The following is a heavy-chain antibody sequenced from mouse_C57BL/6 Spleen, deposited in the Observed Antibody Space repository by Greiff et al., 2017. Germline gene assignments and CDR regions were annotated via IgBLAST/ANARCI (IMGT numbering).Heavy chain of an antibody. V-gene: IGHV1-63*01. CDR3: ARVRDGSYGDYFDY. J-gene: IGHJ2*01. D-gene: IGHD2-3*01. CDR2: IYPGGGYT. CDR1: GYTFTNYW. Sequence: QVQLQQSGAELVRPGTSVKMSCKASGYTFTNYWIGWAKQRPGHGLEWIGDIYPGGGYTNYNEKFKGKATLTADKSSSTAYMQFSSLTSEDSAIYYCARVRDGSYGDYFDYWGQGTTRTVSS.